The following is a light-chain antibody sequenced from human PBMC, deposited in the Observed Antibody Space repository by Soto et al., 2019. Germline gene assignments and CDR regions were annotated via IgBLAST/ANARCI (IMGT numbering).Light chain of an antibody. CDR2: DAS. V-gene: IGKV3-20*01. J-gene: IGKJ1*01. CDR1: QSVRTY. Sequence: EIVLTQPPVTLSLSPGERATLSCRASQSVRTYLAWYQVKPGQAPRLLIYDASRRASGVPARFSGSGSGTDFTLTISRLEPEDFAVYYCQQYCSSGTFGQGTKV. CDR3: QQYCSSGT.